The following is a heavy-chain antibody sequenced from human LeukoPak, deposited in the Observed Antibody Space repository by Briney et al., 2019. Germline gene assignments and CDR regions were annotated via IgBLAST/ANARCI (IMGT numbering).Heavy chain of an antibody. CDR2: INWNGGST. CDR3: ARLSVGAIEGGYFDY. CDR1: GFTFDDYG. J-gene: IGHJ4*02. D-gene: IGHD1-26*01. Sequence: TGGSLRLSCAASGFTFDDYGMSWVRQAPGKGLEWVSGINWNGGSTGYADSVKGRFTISRDNAKNSLYLQMNSLRAEDTALYYCARLSVGAIEGGYFDYWGQGTLVTVSS. V-gene: IGHV3-20*04.